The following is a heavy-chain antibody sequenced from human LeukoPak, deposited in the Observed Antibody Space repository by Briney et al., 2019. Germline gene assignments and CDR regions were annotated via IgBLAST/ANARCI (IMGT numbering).Heavy chain of an antibody. CDR2: IKEDGSKK. J-gene: IGHJ4*02. Sequence: GGSLRLSCAASGFTFSRHWMTWVRQAPGKGLEWVANIKEDGSKKNYVDSVKGRFTISRDNAKNPLYLQMDSLRAEDTAVYFCATPLDYFDSSGYHQGGDWGQGTLVTVSS. CDR3: ATPLDYFDSSGYHQGGD. V-gene: IGHV3-7*03. D-gene: IGHD3-22*01. CDR1: GFTFSRHW.